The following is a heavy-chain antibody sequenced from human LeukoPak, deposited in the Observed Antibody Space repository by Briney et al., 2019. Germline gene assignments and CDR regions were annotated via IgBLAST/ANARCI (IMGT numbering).Heavy chain of an antibody. J-gene: IGHJ4*02. D-gene: IGHD6-19*01. V-gene: IGHV4-59*01. CDR2: IYHSGRT. Sequence: SETLSLTCTASGGSISSYYWSWIRQPPGKGLEWIGSIYHSGRTYYNPSLKSRVTISVDTSKNQFSLKLSSVTAADTAVYYCARAQVEDSSGWYGGLDYWGQGTLVTVSS. CDR3: ARAQVEDSSGWYGGLDY. CDR1: GGSISSYY.